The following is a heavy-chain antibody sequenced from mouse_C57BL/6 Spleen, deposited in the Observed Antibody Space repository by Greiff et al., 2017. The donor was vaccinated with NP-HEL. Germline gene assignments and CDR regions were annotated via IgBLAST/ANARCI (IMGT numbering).Heavy chain of an antibody. D-gene: IGHD1-1*01. J-gene: IGHJ3*01. Sequence: VQLQQSGAELVRPGTSVKVSCKASGYAFTNYLIEWVKQRPGQGLEWIGVINPGSGGTNYNEKFKGKATLTADKSSSTAYMQLSSLTSEDSVVYFCAREVYGSRTGFAYWGQGTLVTVSA. CDR2: INPGSGGT. CDR3: AREVYGSRTGFAY. V-gene: IGHV1-54*01. CDR1: GYAFTNYL.